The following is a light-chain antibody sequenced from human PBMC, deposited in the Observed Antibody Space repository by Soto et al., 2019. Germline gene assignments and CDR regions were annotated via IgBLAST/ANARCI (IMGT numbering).Light chain of an antibody. CDR1: SSDVGGYNY. CDR2: DVT. J-gene: IGLJ2*01. Sequence: QSVLTQPRSVSGSPGQSVTISCTGTSSDVGGYNYVSWYQHYSGKAPKLIIYDVTKRPSGVPDRFSGSKSGNTASLTISGLQAEDEADYHCCSYAGTYTPVVFGGGTKLTVL. CDR3: CSYAGTYTPVV. V-gene: IGLV2-11*01.